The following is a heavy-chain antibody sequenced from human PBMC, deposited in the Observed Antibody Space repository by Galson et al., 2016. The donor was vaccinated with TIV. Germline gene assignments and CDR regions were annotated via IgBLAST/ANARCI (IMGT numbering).Heavy chain of an antibody. CDR2: ISATGGST. CDR3: AKTIDVSGVLINYFYYGMDV. J-gene: IGHJ6*02. Sequence: SLRLSCAASGFTFRDYAMHWVRQAPGKGLEWVASISATGGSTFYTGSVKGRFTVSRDNSNDHLSLQMSRLRAEDTAVYYCAKTIDVSGVLINYFYYGMDVWGHGTTATVSS. D-gene: IGHD3-3*01. CDR1: GFTFRDYA. V-gene: IGHV3-23*01.